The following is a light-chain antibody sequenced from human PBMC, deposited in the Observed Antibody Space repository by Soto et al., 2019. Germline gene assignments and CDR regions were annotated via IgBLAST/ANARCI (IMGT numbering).Light chain of an antibody. Sequence: DIQITQSPSSLSSSVLDRVTITCRASQSISSWLAWYPQKPGKAPKLLIFDAFSLESGVPSRFSGSRSGTEFTLTITSLQPDDSATYYCQQYHSFWTFGQGTKVDIK. J-gene: IGKJ1*01. CDR2: DAF. CDR1: QSISSW. V-gene: IGKV1-5*01. CDR3: QQYHSFWT.